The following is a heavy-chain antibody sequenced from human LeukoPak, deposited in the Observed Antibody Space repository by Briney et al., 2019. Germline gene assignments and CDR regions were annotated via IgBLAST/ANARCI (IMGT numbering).Heavy chain of an antibody. J-gene: IGHJ6*03. D-gene: IGHD2-2*01. Sequence: GGSLRLSCAASGFTFSNAWISWVRQAPGKGLEWVGRIKSKTDGGTTDYAAPVKGRFTISRDDSKHTLYLQMNCLKTEDTAVYYCTTESFVVVPAATVHYYYYYMDVWGKGTTVTVSS. CDR2: IKSKTDGGTT. CDR3: TTESFVVVPAATVHYYYYYMDV. CDR1: GFTFSNAW. V-gene: IGHV3-15*01.